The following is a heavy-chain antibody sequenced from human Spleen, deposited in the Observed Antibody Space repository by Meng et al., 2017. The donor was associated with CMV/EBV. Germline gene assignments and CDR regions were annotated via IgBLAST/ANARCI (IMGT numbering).Heavy chain of an antibody. J-gene: IGHJ4*02. CDR1: GFSFNTNG. CDR2: IRYEGSNR. Sequence: GGSLRLSCPASGFSFNTNGMHWGRPAPGKGLEGVAFIRYEGSNRYYADSVKGRFTISRDNSKNTLYLQMNSLRAEDTAVYYCARDRGYGYNTRFDYWGQGTLVTVSS. V-gene: IGHV3-30*02. D-gene: IGHD5-24*01. CDR3: ARDRGYGYNTRFDY.